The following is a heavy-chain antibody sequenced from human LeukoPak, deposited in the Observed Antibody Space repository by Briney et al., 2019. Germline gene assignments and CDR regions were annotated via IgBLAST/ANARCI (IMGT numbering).Heavy chain of an antibody. J-gene: IGHJ4*02. Sequence: PGGSLRLSCAASGFTLRHFAMNWVRQAPGKGLEWVSSIASDGDTFYADAVKGRFTISRDVSGNTLQLQMNSLRADDTALYFCANEAHRHLDLHNWGQGTLVTVSA. V-gene: IGHV3-23*01. CDR1: GFTLRHFA. CDR2: SIASDGDT. CDR3: ANEAHRHLDLHN.